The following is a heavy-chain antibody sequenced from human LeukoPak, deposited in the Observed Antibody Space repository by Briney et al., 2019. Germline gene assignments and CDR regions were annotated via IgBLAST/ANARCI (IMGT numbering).Heavy chain of an antibody. D-gene: IGHD3-22*01. J-gene: IGHJ4*02. CDR3: ARRALGDSSASYYY. V-gene: IGHV4-39*01. CDR2: IYYSGST. Sequence: SQTLSLTCTVSSDSISSSSYFWDWLREPPGKGLEWFGSIYYSGSTYYNPSLKTRVFISVDTSKNQLPLRLGSLTAADTAVYYCARRALGDSSASYYYWGQGALVTVSS. CDR1: SDSISSSSYF.